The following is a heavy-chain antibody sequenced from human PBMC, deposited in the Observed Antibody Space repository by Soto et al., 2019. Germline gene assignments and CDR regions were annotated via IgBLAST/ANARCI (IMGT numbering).Heavy chain of an antibody. J-gene: IGHJ6*03. Sequence: GGSLRLSXAASGFTFSTFWMSWVRQAPGKGLEWVANIKQDGSEKYSVDSVKGRFTISRDNAENSLYLQMNSLRAEDTAVYYCAREGSNYGYYYYYMDVWGKGTTVTVSS. CDR3: AREGSNYGYYYYYMDV. V-gene: IGHV3-7*01. CDR1: GFTFSTFW. D-gene: IGHD4-4*01. CDR2: IKQDGSEK.